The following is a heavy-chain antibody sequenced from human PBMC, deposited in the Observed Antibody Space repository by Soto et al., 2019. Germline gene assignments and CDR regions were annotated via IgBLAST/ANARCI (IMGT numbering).Heavy chain of an antibody. D-gene: IGHD2-2*01. Sequence: SETLSLTCAVYGGSLSGYYWTWIRQPPGKGLEWIGEINHSGTTDYNASLKSRVTISVDTAKKQFSLKVRSVTAETKGVYFCARGRPPPRYCSITNCYDAPPFDSRGQRTLDTVSS. V-gene: IGHV4-34*01. CDR2: INHSGTT. CDR1: GGSLSGYY. J-gene: IGHJ5*01. CDR3: ARGRPPPRYCSITNCYDAPPFDS.